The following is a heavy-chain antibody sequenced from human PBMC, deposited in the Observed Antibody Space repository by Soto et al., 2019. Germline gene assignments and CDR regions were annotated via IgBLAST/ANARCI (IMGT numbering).Heavy chain of an antibody. CDR1: GGSISSYY. D-gene: IGHD6-19*01. CDR3: ARGQVSGTYWWLDP. CDR2: IYYSGST. Sequence: PSETLSLTCTVSGGSISSYYWSWIRQPPGKGLEWIGYIYYSGSTNYNPSLKSRVTISVDTSKNQFSLKLSSVTAADTAVYYCARGQVSGTYWWLDPWGQGTLVTVSS. V-gene: IGHV4-59*08. J-gene: IGHJ5*02.